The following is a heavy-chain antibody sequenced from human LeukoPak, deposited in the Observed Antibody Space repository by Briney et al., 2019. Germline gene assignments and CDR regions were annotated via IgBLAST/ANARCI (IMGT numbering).Heavy chain of an antibody. CDR2: ISPNSGNT. CDR3: ARARSMLRGVPAYYGMDV. D-gene: IGHD3-10*01. Sequence: PGASVKVSCKASGYTFTSYDINWVRQATGQGLEWMGWISPNSGNTGYAQKFQGRVTMTRNTSISTAYMELSSLRSEDTAVYYCARARSMLRGVPAYYGMDVWGQGTTVTVSS. J-gene: IGHJ6*02. CDR1: GYTFTSYD. V-gene: IGHV1-8*01.